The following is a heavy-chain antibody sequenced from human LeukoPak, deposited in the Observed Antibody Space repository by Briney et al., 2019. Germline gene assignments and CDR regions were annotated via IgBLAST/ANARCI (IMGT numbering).Heavy chain of an antibody. J-gene: IGHJ4*02. CDR1: GFTFSSYG. CDR3: AKDGSRNYYYDSSGYDFDY. CDR2: ISYDGSNK. V-gene: IGHV3-30*18. D-gene: IGHD3-22*01. Sequence: RLSCAASGFTFSSYGMHWVRQAPGKGLEWVAVISYDGSNKYYADSVKGRFTISRDNSKNTLYLQMNSLRAEDTAVYYCAKDGSRNYYYDSSGYDFDYWGQGTLVTVSS.